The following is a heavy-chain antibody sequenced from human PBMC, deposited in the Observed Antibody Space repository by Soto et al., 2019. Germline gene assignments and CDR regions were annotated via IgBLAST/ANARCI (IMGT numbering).Heavy chain of an antibody. CDR1: GYTFTSYY. J-gene: IGHJ6*02. CDR3: GRASLSMVRGVYKYYYYYYGMDV. Sequence: ASVKVSCKASGYTFTSYYMHWVRQAPGQGLEWMGIINPSGGSTSYAQKYQGRITITRETSTSTVYMKLSSLRSEDTAVNNRGRASLSMVRGVYKYYYYYYGMDVWGQGTTVTVSS. CDR2: INPSGGST. V-gene: IGHV1-46*01. D-gene: IGHD3-10*01.